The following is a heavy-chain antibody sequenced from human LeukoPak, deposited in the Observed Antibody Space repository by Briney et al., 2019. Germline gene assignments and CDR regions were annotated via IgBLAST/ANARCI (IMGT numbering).Heavy chain of an antibody. D-gene: IGHD3-10*01. J-gene: IGHJ4*02. CDR3: ATQRDYWFGELLNFDY. Sequence: GVSLRLSCAASGFTFSSYAMSWVRQAPGKGLEWVSAISGSGVSTYYADSVKGRFTISRDNSKNTLYLQMNSLRAEDTAVYYCATQRDYWFGELLNFDYWGQGTLVTVSS. V-gene: IGHV3-23*01. CDR1: GFTFSSYA. CDR2: ISGSGVST.